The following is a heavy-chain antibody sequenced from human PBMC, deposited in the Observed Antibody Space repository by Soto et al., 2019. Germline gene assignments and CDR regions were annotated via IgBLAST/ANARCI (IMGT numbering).Heavy chain of an antibody. V-gene: IGHV4-34*01. CDR1: GGSFSGYY. CDR3: AREPRAAGTTNWFDP. Sequence: SETLSLTCAVYGGSFSGYYWSWIRQPPGKGLEWIGEINHSGSTNYNPSLKSRVTISVDTPKNQFSLKLGSVTAADTAVYYCAREPRAAGTTNWFDPWGQGTLVTVSS. J-gene: IGHJ5*02. CDR2: INHSGST. D-gene: IGHD6-13*01.